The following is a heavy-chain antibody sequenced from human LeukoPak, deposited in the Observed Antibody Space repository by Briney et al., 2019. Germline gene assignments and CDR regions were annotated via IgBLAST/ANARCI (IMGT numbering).Heavy chain of an antibody. CDR3: ARGVTMIVVVIHDWYFDL. D-gene: IGHD3-22*01. J-gene: IGHJ2*01. V-gene: IGHV4-39*01. CDR2: IYYTRST. Sequence: PSETLSLTCTVSGGSISSSSYYWGWIRQPPGKGLEWIGSIYYTRSTYYNPSLKSRVTISVDTSKNQYSLKLTSVTAADTAVYYCARGVTMIVVVIHDWYFDLWGRGTLVTVSS. CDR1: GGSISSSSYY.